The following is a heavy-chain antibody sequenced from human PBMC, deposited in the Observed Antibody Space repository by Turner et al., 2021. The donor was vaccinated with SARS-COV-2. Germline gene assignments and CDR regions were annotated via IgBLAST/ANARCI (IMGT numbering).Heavy chain of an antibody. CDR2: TYYSGST. Sequence: QLQLQESGPGLVKPSEPLSLTCPVSGGSISSSSYYWGWIRQPPGKGLEWIGSTYYSGSTYYTPTLKSRVTISVDTSKNQFSVKRSSVTAADTAVYYCAIAPNYYYGMDVWGQGTTVTVSS. J-gene: IGHJ6*02. CDR1: GGSISSSSYY. V-gene: IGHV4-39*01. CDR3: AIAPNYYYGMDV.